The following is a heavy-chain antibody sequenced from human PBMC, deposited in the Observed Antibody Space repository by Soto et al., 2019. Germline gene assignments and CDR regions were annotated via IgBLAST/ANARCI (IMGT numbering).Heavy chain of an antibody. D-gene: IGHD6-19*01. CDR2: ISGSGGST. CDR3: AKGSSGWLDYYYYYGMDV. Sequence: GGSLRLSCAASGFTFSSYAMSWVRQAPGKGLEWVSAISGSGGSTYYADSVKGRFTISRDNSKNTLYLQMNSLRAEDTAVYYCAKGSSGWLDYYYYYGMDVWGQGTSVSVSS. V-gene: IGHV3-23*01. CDR1: GFTFSSYA. J-gene: IGHJ6*02.